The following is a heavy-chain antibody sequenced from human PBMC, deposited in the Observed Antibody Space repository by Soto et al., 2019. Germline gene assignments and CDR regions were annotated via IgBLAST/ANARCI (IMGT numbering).Heavy chain of an antibody. CDR3: VRHARLASS. V-gene: IGHV3-11*06. Sequence: GGSLRLSCAASGFTFSDDYMNWLRQAPGKGLEWVSYISGTGSDTNYADSVKGRFTISRDNAKNSLYLQMNSLRAEDTAVYYCVRHARLASSWGLGTLVTVSS. D-gene: IGHD3-9*01. J-gene: IGHJ5*02. CDR2: ISGTGSDT. CDR1: GFTFSDDY.